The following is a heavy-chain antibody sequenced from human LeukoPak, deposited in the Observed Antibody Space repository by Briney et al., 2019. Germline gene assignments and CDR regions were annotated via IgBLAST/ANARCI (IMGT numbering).Heavy chain of an antibody. D-gene: IGHD3-22*01. CDR1: GGTFSSYA. V-gene: IGHV1-69*05. J-gene: IGHJ4*02. CDR3: ARGRLDYYDSSGRMYYFDY. Sequence: SVKVSCKASGGTFSSYAISWVRQAPGQGLEWMGRIIPIFGTANYAQKFQGRVTITTDESTSTAYMELSSMRSEDTAVYYCARGRLDYYDSSGRMYYFDYWGQGTLVTVSS. CDR2: IIPIFGTA.